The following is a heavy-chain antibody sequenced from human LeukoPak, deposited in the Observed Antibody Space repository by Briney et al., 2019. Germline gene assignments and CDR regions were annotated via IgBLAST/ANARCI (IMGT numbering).Heavy chain of an antibody. J-gene: IGHJ4*02. CDR3: ARHEGGGGYTFDY. Sequence: SETLSLTCAVYGGSFSGYYWSWIRQPPGKGLEWIGEINHSGSTNYNPSLKSRVTISVDTSKNRFSLKLSSVTAADTAVYYCARHEGGGGYTFDYWGQGTLVTVSS. V-gene: IGHV4-34*01. D-gene: IGHD5-24*01. CDR2: INHSGST. CDR1: GGSFSGYY.